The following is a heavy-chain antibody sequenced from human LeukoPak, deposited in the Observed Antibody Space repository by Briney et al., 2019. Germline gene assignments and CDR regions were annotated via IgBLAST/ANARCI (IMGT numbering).Heavy chain of an antibody. V-gene: IGHV3-74*01. CDR1: GFTFSNYW. CDR3: VTYRQVMSPFEA. D-gene: IGHD5-18*01. CDR2: INSDGSST. Sequence: GGSLRLSCAASGFTFSNYWIHWVRQAPGKGLAWVSRINSDGSSTTYADSVKGRFTISRDNAKNTVYLQMNSLRAEDTAVYYCVTYRQVMSPFEAWGQGTLVTVSS. J-gene: IGHJ5*02.